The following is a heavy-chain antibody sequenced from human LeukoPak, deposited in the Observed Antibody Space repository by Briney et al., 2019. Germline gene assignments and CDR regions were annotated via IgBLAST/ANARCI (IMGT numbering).Heavy chain of an antibody. CDR2: IYYSGST. Sequence: PSETLSLTCTVSEGSIDSSTYYWGWIRQPPGKGLEWIATIYYSGSTYYNPSLKSRATISIDTSENQFSLKLSSVTAADTALYYCVRHVTAAEWFDPWGQGILVTVSS. D-gene: IGHD6-13*01. CDR1: EGSIDSSTYY. CDR3: VRHVTAAEWFDP. J-gene: IGHJ5*02. V-gene: IGHV4-39*01.